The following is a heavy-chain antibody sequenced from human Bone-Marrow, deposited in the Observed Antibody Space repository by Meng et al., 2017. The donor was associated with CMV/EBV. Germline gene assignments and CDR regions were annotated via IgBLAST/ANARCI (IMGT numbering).Heavy chain of an antibody. Sequence: KVSCKGSGYSLTSYWSGGVRQMPGKGLEWMGIIYPGDSDTRYSPSFQGQVTIPADKSISTAYLQWSTLKASDTAMYYCASHPHYCSSTSCYSSGLFSFGAFDIWGQGTIVTVSS. CDR3: ASHPHYCSSTSCYSSGLFSFGAFDI. V-gene: IGHV5-51*06. CDR2: IYPGDSDT. D-gene: IGHD2-2*01. J-gene: IGHJ3*02. CDR1: GYSLTSYW.